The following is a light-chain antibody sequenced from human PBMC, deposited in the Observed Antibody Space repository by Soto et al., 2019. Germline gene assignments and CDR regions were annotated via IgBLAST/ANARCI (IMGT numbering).Light chain of an antibody. CDR3: QKYNCAPWT. J-gene: IGKJ1*01. V-gene: IGKV1-27*01. CDR2: AAS. CDR1: QGISSY. Sequence: DIEMTQSPSSLSASVGDRATITCRASQGISSYLAWYQQKPWKGPKLLNYAASTLQSGVQSRFGGSGSWTDFNLTISSLQPEDVANYYYQKYNCAPWTFGQGTKVEIK.